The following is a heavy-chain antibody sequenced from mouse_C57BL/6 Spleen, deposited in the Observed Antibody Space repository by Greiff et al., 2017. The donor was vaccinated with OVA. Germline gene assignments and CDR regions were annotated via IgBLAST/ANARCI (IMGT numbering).Heavy chain of an antibody. J-gene: IGHJ1*03. CDR3: ARGDNWDWYFDV. D-gene: IGHD4-1*01. Sequence: EVQVVESGGGLVQPGGSLKLSCAASGFTFSDYGMAWVRQAPRKGPEWVAFISNLAYSIYYADTVTGRFTISRENAKNTLYLEMSSLRSEDTAMYYCARGDNWDWYFDVWGTGTTVTVSS. CDR2: ISNLAYSI. CDR1: GFTFSDYG. V-gene: IGHV5-15*01.